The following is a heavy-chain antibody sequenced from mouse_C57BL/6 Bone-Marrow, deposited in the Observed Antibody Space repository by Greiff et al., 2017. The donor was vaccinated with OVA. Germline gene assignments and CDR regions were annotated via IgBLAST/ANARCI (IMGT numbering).Heavy chain of an antibody. CDR3: ARWDFDY. Sequence: EVQLQQSGPVLVKPGASVKMAWKASGYTFTDYYMNWVKQSHGKSLEWIGVINPYNGGTSYNQKFKGKATLTVDKSSSTAYMELNSLTSEDSAVYYCARWDFDYWGQGTTLTVSS. CDR2: INPYNGGT. J-gene: IGHJ2*01. CDR1: GYTFTDYY. V-gene: IGHV1-19*01.